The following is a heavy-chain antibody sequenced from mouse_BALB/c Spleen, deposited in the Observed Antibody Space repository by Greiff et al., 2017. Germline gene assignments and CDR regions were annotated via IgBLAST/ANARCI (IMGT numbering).Heavy chain of an antibody. CDR3: ARYYYGSSWYFDV. J-gene: IGHJ1*01. D-gene: IGHD1-1*01. CDR2: IDPYDSYT. Sequence: QVQLQQSGAELVKPGASVKLSCKASGYTFTSYCMHWVKQRPGQGLEWIGEIDPYDSYTNYNQKFKGKATLTVDKSSSTAYMQLSSLTSEDSAVYYCARYYYGSSWYFDVWGAGTTVTVSS. V-gene: IGHV1-69*02. CDR1: GYTFTSYC.